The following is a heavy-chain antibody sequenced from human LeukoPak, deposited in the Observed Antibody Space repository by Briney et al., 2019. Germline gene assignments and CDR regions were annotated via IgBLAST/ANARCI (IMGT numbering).Heavy chain of an antibody. Sequence: GGSLRLSCAASGFTFSRYEMNWVRQAPGEGLEWVSYVSASTTTTYYRDSVKGRFTISRDNAKNSLQLQMSSLRDEDTAIYYCAKATDTYGYLFDQWGQGTLVTVSS. CDR3: AKATDTYGYLFDQ. CDR1: GFTFSRYE. CDR2: VSASTTTT. D-gene: IGHD5-18*01. J-gene: IGHJ4*02. V-gene: IGHV3-48*03.